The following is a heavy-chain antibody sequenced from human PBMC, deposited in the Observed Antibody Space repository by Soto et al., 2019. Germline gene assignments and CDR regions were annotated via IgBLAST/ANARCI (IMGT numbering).Heavy chain of an antibody. CDR2: ISYDGSNK. V-gene: IGHV3-30-3*01. J-gene: IGHJ5*02. CDR3: ARGPRYCSGGSCYRNWFDP. D-gene: IGHD2-15*01. Sequence: QVQLVESGGGVVQPGRSLRLSCAASGFTFSSYAMHWVRQAPGKALEWVAVISYDGSNKYYADSVKGRFTISRDNSKNPLYLQMNSLRAEDTAVYYCARGPRYCSGGSCYRNWFDPWGQGTLVTVSS. CDR1: GFTFSSYA.